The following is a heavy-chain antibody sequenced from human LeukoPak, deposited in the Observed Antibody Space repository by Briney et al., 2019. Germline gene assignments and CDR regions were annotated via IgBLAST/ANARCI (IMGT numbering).Heavy chain of an antibody. J-gene: IGHJ3*01. Sequence: GGSLPLSSAASGFTFTGLAMSWVRPAPGEGLEWVSLISYSGANSYYTDSVRGRFTISRDNSKDTLFLQMNSLRAEDTAIYYCARNMQLSTWGRGTMVTVSS. D-gene: IGHD3-16*02. CDR2: ISYSGANS. V-gene: IGHV3-23*01. CDR1: GFTFTGLA. CDR3: ARNMQLST.